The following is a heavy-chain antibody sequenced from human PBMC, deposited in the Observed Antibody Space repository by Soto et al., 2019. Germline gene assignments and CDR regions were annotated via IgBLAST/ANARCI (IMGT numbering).Heavy chain of an antibody. Sequence: GGSLRLSCAASGFAFNNYWTNWVRQAPGKGLEWVANIKPDGSDGNYVDSVKGRFTISRDNAKNSLFLQMNSLRAEDTAVYYCVRTYCASGSCYYASGFDYWGQGTLVTVSS. D-gene: IGHD2-2*01. CDR3: VRTYCASGSCYYASGFDY. J-gene: IGHJ4*02. CDR1: GFAFNNYW. V-gene: IGHV3-7*01. CDR2: IKPDGSDG.